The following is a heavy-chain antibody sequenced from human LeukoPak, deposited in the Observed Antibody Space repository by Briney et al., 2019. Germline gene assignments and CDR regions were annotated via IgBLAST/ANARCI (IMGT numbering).Heavy chain of an antibody. CDR1: GFTFSSYW. CDR2: INSDGSST. D-gene: IGHD3-3*01. V-gene: IGHV3-74*01. CDR3: ARDERLLSFLK. Sequence: GGSLRLSCAASGFTFSSYWMHWVRQVPGKGLVWVSRINSDGSSTNYADSVKGRFTISRDNSKNTLYLQMNSLRAEDTAIYYCARDERLLSFLKWGQGTLVTVSS. J-gene: IGHJ4*02.